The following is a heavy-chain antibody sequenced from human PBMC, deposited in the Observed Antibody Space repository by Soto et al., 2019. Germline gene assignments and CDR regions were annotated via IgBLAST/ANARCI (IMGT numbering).Heavy chain of an antibody. Sequence: VESLKISCTGSGYNFAGYWIAWVLQMPGKGLELMGIIYPSDSDTRYRPSFQGQVTISADKSISSAYLQWSSLRASDTAMYYCARGGVSTRTFDYWGQGTPVTVSS. J-gene: IGHJ4*02. CDR2: IYPSDSDT. CDR3: ARGGVSTRTFDY. D-gene: IGHD3-3*01. V-gene: IGHV5-51*01. CDR1: GYNFAGYW.